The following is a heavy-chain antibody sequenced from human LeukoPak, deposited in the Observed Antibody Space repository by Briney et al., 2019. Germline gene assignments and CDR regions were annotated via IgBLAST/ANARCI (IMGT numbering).Heavy chain of an antibody. CDR1: GFTFSSYS. Sequence: GSLRLSCAASGFTFSSYSMNWVRQAPGKGLEWVSSISSSSSYIYYADSVKGRFTISRDNAKNSLYLQMNSLRAEDTAVYYCARAEYDFWSGYLYYWGQGTLVTVSS. D-gene: IGHD3-3*01. CDR3: ARAEYDFWSGYLYY. CDR2: ISSSSSYI. J-gene: IGHJ4*02. V-gene: IGHV3-21*01.